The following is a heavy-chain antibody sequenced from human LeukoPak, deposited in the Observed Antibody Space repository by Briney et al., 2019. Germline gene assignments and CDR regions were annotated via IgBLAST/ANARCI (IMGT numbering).Heavy chain of an antibody. CDR1: GGPFSGYY. V-gene: IGHV4-34*01. Sequence: SETLSLTCAVYGGPFSGYYWSWIRQPPGKGLEWIGEINHSGSTNYNPSLKSRVTISVDTSKNQFSLKLSSVTAADTAVYYCAREGSYYDYVWGSYRSMHYYFDYWGQGTLVTVSS. CDR2: INHSGST. J-gene: IGHJ4*02. D-gene: IGHD3-16*02. CDR3: AREGSYYDYVWGSYRSMHYYFDY.